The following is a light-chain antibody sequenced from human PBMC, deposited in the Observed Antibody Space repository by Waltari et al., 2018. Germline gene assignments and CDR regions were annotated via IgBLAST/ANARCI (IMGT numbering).Light chain of an antibody. Sequence: QLVLTKSPSASASLGDSAKLTCTLSSGHSSYSSYSIAWHQQQPGKGPRFLMKLNSDGSHKRGDGIPDRFSGSSSGAERYLTISSLQSADEADYYCQTWGAGFQIFGGGTKLAVL. V-gene: IGLV4-69*01. CDR2: LNSDGSH. CDR1: SGHSSYSSYS. J-gene: IGLJ2*01. CDR3: QTWGAGFQI.